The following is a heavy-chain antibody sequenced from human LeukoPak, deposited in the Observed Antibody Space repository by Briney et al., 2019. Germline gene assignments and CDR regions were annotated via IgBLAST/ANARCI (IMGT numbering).Heavy chain of an antibody. V-gene: IGHV3-23*01. CDR3: ANWYSGSQRSAFDI. CDR1: GFIFNSYA. CDR2: ITGNGDNT. J-gene: IGHJ3*02. Sequence: GGSLRLSCAASGFIFNSYAMSWVRQAPGKGLEWVSAITGNGDNTFYADSVRGRFTISRDNSKNILYLQMNSLRTEDTAVYYCANWYSGSQRSAFDIWGQGTRVTVSS. D-gene: IGHD1-26*01.